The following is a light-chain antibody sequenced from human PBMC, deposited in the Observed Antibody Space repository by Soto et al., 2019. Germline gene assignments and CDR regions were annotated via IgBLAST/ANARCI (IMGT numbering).Light chain of an antibody. CDR1: QSVSSY. J-gene: IGKJ1*01. CDR2: DAS. V-gene: IGKV3-11*01. CDR3: QHRSNWPSWT. Sequence: EIVLTQSPATLSLSPGERATLSYGASQSVSSYLAWYQQKPGQAPRLLIYDASNRATGIPARFSGSGSGTDFTLTISSLETEDLAVYYCQHRSNWPSWTFGAGTKVDI.